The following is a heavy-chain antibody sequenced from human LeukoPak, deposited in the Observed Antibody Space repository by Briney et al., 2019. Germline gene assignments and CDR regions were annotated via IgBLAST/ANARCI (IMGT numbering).Heavy chain of an antibody. CDR2: IYPGDSDT. J-gene: IGHJ4*02. V-gene: IGHV5-51*01. D-gene: IGHD3-10*01. Sequence: GGALQISCKGSGYSFTSYWIGWVRQMPGKGLEWMGIIYPGDSDTRYSPSFQGQVTISADKSISTAYLQWSSLKASDTAMYYCARAQDYYGSGSYFDYWGQGTLVTVSS. CDR1: GYSFTSYW. CDR3: ARAQDYYGSGSYFDY.